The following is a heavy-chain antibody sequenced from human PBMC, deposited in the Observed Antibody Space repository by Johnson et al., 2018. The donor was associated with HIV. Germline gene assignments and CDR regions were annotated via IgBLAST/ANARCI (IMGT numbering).Heavy chain of an antibody. CDR3: AKGGKYSSQRGDGFDV. D-gene: IGHD6-6*01. V-gene: IGHV3-66*01. CDR2: IYSGGST. Sequence: VQLVESGGGLVQPGGSLRLSCAASGFTLTTHWMHWVRQAPGKGLVWVPVIYSGGSTYYADSVKGRFTISRDNSKNTVYLQMHSLRAEDTAVYYCAKGGKYSSQRGDGFDVWGQGTMVTVSS. J-gene: IGHJ3*01. CDR1: GFTLTTHW.